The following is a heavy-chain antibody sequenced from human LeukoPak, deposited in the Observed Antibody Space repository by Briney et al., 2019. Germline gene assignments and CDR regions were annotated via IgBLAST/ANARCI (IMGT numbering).Heavy chain of an antibody. Sequence: ASVKVSCKASGGTFSSYAISWVRQAPGQGLEWMGRIIPIFGTANYAQKFQGRVTITTDESTSTAYMELSSLRSEDTAVYYCARDRPIHYDSSGYYYFDYWGQGTLVTVSS. CDR2: IIPIFGTA. J-gene: IGHJ4*02. D-gene: IGHD3-22*01. V-gene: IGHV1-69*05. CDR3: ARDRPIHYDSSGYYYFDY. CDR1: GGTFSSYA.